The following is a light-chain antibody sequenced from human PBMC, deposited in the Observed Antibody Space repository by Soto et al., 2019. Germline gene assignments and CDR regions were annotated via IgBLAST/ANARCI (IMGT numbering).Light chain of an antibody. J-gene: IGKJ1*01. V-gene: IGKV1-5*01. CDR2: DAS. CDR1: QSISSW. CDR3: QQYNSWT. Sequence: DIRMTQSPSTLSASVGDRVTITCRASQSISSWLAWYQQKPGKAPKLLIYDASSLESGVPSRFSGSGSGTEFTLTISGLQPDDFATYYCQQYNSWTFGQGTKVDIK.